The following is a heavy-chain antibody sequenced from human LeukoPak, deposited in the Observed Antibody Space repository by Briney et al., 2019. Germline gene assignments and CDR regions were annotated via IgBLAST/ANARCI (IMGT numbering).Heavy chain of an antibody. V-gene: IGHV1-2*02. D-gene: IGHD1-1*01. Sequence: GASVEVSCKASGYTFTSYGISWVRQAPGQGLEWMGWINPNSGGTNYAQKFQGRVTMTRDTSISTAYMELSRLRSDDTAVYYCARGAEGGQLKFDYWGQGTLVTVSS. CDR2: INPNSGGT. CDR3: ARGAEGGQLKFDY. J-gene: IGHJ4*02. CDR1: GYTFTSYG.